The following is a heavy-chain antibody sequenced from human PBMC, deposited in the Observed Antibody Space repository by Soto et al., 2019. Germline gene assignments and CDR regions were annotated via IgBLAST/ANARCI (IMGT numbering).Heavy chain of an antibody. V-gene: IGHV3-33*01. CDR3: ARDRKYYDFWSGYYEAQDAFHI. CDR2: IWYDGSNK. CDR1: GFTFSSYG. J-gene: IGHJ3*02. Sequence: GGSLRLSCAASGFTFSSYGMHWVRQAPGKGLEWVAVIWYDGSNKYYADSVKGRFTISRDNSKNTLYLQMNSLRAEDTAVYYCARDRKYYDFWSGYYEAQDAFHIWGTATMVTVS. D-gene: IGHD3-3*01.